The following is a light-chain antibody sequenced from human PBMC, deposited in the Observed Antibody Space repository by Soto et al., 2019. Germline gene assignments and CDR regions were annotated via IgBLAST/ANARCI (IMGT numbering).Light chain of an antibody. CDR1: QSVGSY. J-gene: IGKJ4*01. CDR2: DVS. V-gene: IGKV3-11*01. CDR3: QHRIDWPLT. Sequence: EIVLTQSPATLSLSPGDRATLSCRASQSVGSYLVWYQQKPGQAPRLLIYDVSARATGIPARFSGSGSGTDFTLTISSLEPEDFAVYYRQHRIDWPLTFGGGTKVEIK.